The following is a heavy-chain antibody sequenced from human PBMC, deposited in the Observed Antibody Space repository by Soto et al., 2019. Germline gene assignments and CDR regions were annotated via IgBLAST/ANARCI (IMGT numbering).Heavy chain of an antibody. Sequence: QVQLQESGPGLVKPSETLTLTCTVSGGSVSSDSYCWSWIRQSPGKGLEWIGNICYSGSTNYNPSLQSRVTISVDTSKNQFSLKLSSVTTADTAVYYCASRNNYSSGWYSVDPWGQGTLVTVSS. CDR2: ICYSGST. D-gene: IGHD6-19*01. CDR3: ASRNNYSSGWYSVDP. V-gene: IGHV4-61*01. J-gene: IGHJ5*02. CDR1: GGSVSSDSYC.